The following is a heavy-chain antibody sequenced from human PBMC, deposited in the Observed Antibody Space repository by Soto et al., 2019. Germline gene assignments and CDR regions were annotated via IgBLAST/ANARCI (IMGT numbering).Heavy chain of an antibody. Sequence: EVQLLESGGGLVQPGGSLRLSCAASGFTFSSYAMSWVRQAPGKGLEWVSAISGSGGSTYYADSVKGRFTISRDNSKNTLYLQMNSLRAEDTAVYYCAADSRMIVVVYNWFAPWGQGTLVTVSS. J-gene: IGHJ5*02. CDR3: AADSRMIVVVYNWFAP. CDR2: ISGSGGST. V-gene: IGHV3-23*01. D-gene: IGHD3-22*01. CDR1: GFTFSSYA.